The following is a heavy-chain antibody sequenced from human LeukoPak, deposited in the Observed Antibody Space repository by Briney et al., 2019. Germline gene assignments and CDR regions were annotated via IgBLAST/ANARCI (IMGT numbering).Heavy chain of an antibody. D-gene: IGHD3-10*01. CDR3: SGSGSYAWFDP. V-gene: IGHV3-74*01. J-gene: IGHJ5*02. CDR1: GFTFRSYW. CDR2: INGDASHI. Sequence: GGSLRLSCAASGFTFRSYWMHWVRQAPGKGLVWVSRINGDASHIAYADSVRGRFTISRDNAKNTLYLQMNSLRADDTAIYYCSGSGSYAWFDPWGQGTLVTVSS.